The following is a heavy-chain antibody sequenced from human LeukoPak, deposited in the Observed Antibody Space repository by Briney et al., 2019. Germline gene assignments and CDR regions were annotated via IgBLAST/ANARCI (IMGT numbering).Heavy chain of an antibody. CDR2: ISGSGGST. J-gene: IGHJ3*02. D-gene: IGHD5-18*01. Sequence: GGSLRLSCAASGFTFSSYGMTWVRQAPGRGLEWVSTISGSGGSTYYADSVKGRFTISRDDAKNSLYLQMNSLRAEDTAVYYCARARSSYGYGDAFDIWGQGTMVTVSS. CDR3: ARARSSYGYGDAFDI. CDR1: GFTFSSYG. V-gene: IGHV3-23*01.